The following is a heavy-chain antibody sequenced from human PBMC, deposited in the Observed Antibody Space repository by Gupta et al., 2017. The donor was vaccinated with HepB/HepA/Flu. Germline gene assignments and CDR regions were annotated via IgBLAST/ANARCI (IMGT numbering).Heavy chain of an antibody. D-gene: IGHD2-8*01. CDR3: ARFASNPSD. Sequence: EVHLVESGGGLVQPGGSLSLSCAASGFTFSDTWMTWLRQAPGKGLEWVASVKSDGSERYYVDSVKGRFIISRDNAKNSLFLQTNSLRVEDTAVYYCARFASNPSDWGQGALVTVSS. CDR1: GFTFSDTW. CDR2: VKSDGSER. J-gene: IGHJ1*01. V-gene: IGHV3-7*01.